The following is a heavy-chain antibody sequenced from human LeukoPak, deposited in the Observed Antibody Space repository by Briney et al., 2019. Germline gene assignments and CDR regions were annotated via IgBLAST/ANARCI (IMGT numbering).Heavy chain of an antibody. V-gene: IGHV5-51*01. CDR3: ARPYSSGWYRDAFDI. CDR1: GCSFTSYW. J-gene: IGHJ3*02. Sequence: GESLKISCKGSGCSFTSYWIGWVRQMPGKGPEWMGIIYPGDSDTRYSPSFQGQVTISADKSISTAYLQWSSLKASDTAMYYCARPYSSGWYRDAFDIWGQGTMVTVSS. CDR2: IYPGDSDT. D-gene: IGHD6-19*01.